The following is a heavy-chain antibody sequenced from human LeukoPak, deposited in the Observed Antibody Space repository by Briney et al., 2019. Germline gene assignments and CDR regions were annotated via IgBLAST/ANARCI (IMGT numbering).Heavy chain of an antibody. V-gene: IGHV1-2*02. J-gene: IGHJ4*02. D-gene: IGHD5-24*01. CDR3: ARGEMSTITIDY. Sequence: ASVKVPCKAPGYTFTGYYIHWVRQAPGQGLEWMGWINPNSGVVNYAQRFQGRVTMTRDTPISTAYMEVSRLRSDDTAVYYCARGEMSTITIDYWGQGTLVTVSS. CDR2: INPNSGVV. CDR1: GYTFTGYY.